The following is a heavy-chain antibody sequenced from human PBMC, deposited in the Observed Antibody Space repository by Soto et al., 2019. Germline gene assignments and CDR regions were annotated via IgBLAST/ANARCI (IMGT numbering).Heavy chain of an antibody. CDR2: ISPSDSAA. D-gene: IGHD2-2*01. Sequence: GGSLRLSCSASGFTFSRYEMNWVRQGPGRGLEWISYISPSDSAAYYADSVKGRFTISRDNTKNALILQMSSLRVEDTAVYYCARTLKHQLPPCYCAVDVWGQGTTVTVSS. CDR3: ARTLKHQLPPCYCAVDV. V-gene: IGHV3-48*03. J-gene: IGHJ6*02. CDR1: GFTFSRYE.